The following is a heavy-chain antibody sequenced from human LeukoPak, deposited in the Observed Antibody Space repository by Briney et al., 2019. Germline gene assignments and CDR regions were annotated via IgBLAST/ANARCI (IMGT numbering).Heavy chain of an antibody. Sequence: ASVKVSCKASGGTFSSYAISWVRQAPGQGLEWMGWINPNSGGTNYAQKFQGRVTMTRDTSISTAYMELSRLRSEDTAVYYCARDRNEPLGLRYLPRAGFDPWGQGTLVTVSS. J-gene: IGHJ5*02. CDR3: ARDRNEPLGLRYLPRAGFDP. D-gene: IGHD3-9*01. V-gene: IGHV1-2*02. CDR1: GGTFSSYA. CDR2: INPNSGGT.